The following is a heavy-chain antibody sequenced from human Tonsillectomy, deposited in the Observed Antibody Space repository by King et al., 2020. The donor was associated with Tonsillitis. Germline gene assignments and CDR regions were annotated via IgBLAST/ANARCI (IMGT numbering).Heavy chain of an antibody. Sequence: QLQESGSGLVKPSQTLSLTCAVSGGSISSGGYSWSWIRQPPGKGLEWIGYIYYSGSTYYNPSLKSRVTISVDRSKNQFSLKLSSVTAAGTAVYYCARERVRSEYYHSSGFDYWGQGTLVTVSS. CDR2: IYYSGST. J-gene: IGHJ4*02. V-gene: IGHV4-30-2*01. D-gene: IGHD3-22*01. CDR3: ARERVRSEYYHSSGFDY. CDR1: GGSISSGGYS.